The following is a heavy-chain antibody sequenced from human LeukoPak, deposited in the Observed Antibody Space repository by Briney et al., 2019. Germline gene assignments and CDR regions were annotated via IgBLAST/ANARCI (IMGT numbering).Heavy chain of an antibody. CDR1: GGSISSYY. CDR2: IYYTGST. CDR3: ARLGIDYDILTGYIPDAFDI. J-gene: IGHJ3*02. Sequence: SETLSLTCTVTGGSISSYYWSWIRQPPGKGLEWIGYIYYTGSTNYNPSLKSRVTISVDTSKNQFSLKLSSVTAADTAVYYCARLGIDYDILTGYIPDAFDIWGQGTMVTVSS. D-gene: IGHD3-9*01. V-gene: IGHV4-59*01.